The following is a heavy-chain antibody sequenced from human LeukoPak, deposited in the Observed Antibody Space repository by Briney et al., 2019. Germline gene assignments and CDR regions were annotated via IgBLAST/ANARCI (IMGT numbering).Heavy chain of an antibody. V-gene: IGHV3-64D*06. D-gene: IGHD3-10*01. Sequence: GGSLRLSCSASGFTFSRYAMHWVRQAPGKGLEYVSAISSNGGSTYYADSVKGRFTISRDNSRNTLHLQMSSLRVEDTAVYYYVKDSSSGSYSYYWGQGTLVTVSS. CDR1: GFTFSRYA. CDR3: VKDSSSGSYSYY. J-gene: IGHJ4*02. CDR2: ISSNGGST.